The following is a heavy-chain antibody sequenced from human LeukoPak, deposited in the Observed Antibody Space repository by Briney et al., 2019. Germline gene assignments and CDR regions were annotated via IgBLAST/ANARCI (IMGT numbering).Heavy chain of an antibody. CDR1: GYTFTSYY. Sequence: ASVKVSCKASGYTFTSYYFHWVRQAPGQGLEWMGIINPSGGSTSYAQKFQGRVTMTRDMSTSTVYMELSSLRSEDTAVYYCARDGLGETHPDYWGQGTLVTVSS. J-gene: IGHJ4*02. V-gene: IGHV1-46*01. CDR3: ARDGLGETHPDY. CDR2: INPSGGST. D-gene: IGHD3-10*01.